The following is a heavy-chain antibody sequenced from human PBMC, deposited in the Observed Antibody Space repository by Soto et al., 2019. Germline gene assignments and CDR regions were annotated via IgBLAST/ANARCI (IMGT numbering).Heavy chain of an antibody. J-gene: IGHJ6*02. CDR2: TYYRSKWYN. CDR1: GDSVSSNSAA. D-gene: IGHD2-2*01. CDR3: ARGQYQLLPIRYYYYGMDV. V-gene: IGHV6-1*01. Sequence: PSQILSLTCAISGDSVSSNSAAWSWIRQSPSRGLEWLGRTYYRSKWYNDYAVSVKSRITINPDTSKNQFSLQLNSVTPEDAAVYYCARGQYQLLPIRYYYYGMDVWGQGTTVTVSS.